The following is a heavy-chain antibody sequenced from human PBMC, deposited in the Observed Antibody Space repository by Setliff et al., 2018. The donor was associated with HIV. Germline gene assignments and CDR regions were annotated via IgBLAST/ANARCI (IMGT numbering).Heavy chain of an antibody. CDR1: GGTFSSYA. CDR2: IIPIFGTA. D-gene: IGHD1-26*01. J-gene: IGHJ6*03. Sequence: SVKVSCKASGGTFSSYAISWVRQAPGQGLEWMGRIIPIFGTANYAQKFQGRVTITADKSTSTAYMELSSLRSEDTAVYYCAREGGSSLDYYYYYMDVWGKGTTVTVSS. CDR3: AREGGSSLDYYYYYMDV. V-gene: IGHV1-69*06.